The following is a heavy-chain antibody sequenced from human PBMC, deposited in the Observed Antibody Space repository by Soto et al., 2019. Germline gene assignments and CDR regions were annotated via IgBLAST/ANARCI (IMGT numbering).Heavy chain of an antibody. V-gene: IGHV4-31*03. Sequence: SETLSLTCTVSGGSISSGGYYWGWIRQHPGKGLEWIGYIYYSGSTYYNPSLKSRVTISVDTSKNQFSLKLSSVTAADTAVYYCASHITFGGVIVLKYYFDYWGQGTLVTVSS. J-gene: IGHJ4*02. D-gene: IGHD3-16*02. CDR3: ASHITFGGVIVLKYYFDY. CDR2: IYYSGST. CDR1: GGSISSGGYY.